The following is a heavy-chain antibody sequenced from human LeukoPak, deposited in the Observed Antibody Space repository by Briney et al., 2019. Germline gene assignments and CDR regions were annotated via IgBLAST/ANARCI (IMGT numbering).Heavy chain of an antibody. Sequence: GGSLRLSCAASGFTFSSYAMHWVRQAPGKGLEWVAVISYDGSNKYYADSVKGRFTISRDNSKNTLYLQMNSLRAEDTAVYYCARGRIDTAMVTPDFDYWGQGTLVTVSS. J-gene: IGHJ4*02. CDR3: ARGRIDTAMVTPDFDY. D-gene: IGHD5-18*01. V-gene: IGHV3-30-3*01. CDR1: GFTFSSYA. CDR2: ISYDGSNK.